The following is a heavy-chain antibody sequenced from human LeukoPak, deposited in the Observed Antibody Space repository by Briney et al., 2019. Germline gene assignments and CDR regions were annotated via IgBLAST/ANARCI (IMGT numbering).Heavy chain of an antibody. CDR3: ARIYSSSWFLNWFDP. CDR1: GGSISSGNYY. V-gene: IGHV4-61*02. J-gene: IGHJ5*02. D-gene: IGHD6-13*01. CDR2: IYTSGST. Sequence: SETLSLTCTVSGGSISSGNYYWSWIRKPAGKGLEWIGRIYTSGSTNYNPSLKSRVTISVDTSKNQFSLKLSSVTAADTAVYYCARIYSSSWFLNWFDPWGQGTLVTVSS.